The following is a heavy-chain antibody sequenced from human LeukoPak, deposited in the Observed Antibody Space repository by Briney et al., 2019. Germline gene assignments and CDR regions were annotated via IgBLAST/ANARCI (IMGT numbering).Heavy chain of an antibody. CDR3: ARDLYYDILTGYSNGMDV. J-gene: IGHJ6*02. Sequence: GGSLRLSCAASGFTFSSYSMNWVRQAPGKGLEWVSSISSSSSNIYYADSVKGRFTISRDNAKNSLYLQMNSLRAEDTAVYYCARDLYYDILTGYSNGMDVWGQGTTVTVSS. CDR2: ISSSSSNI. D-gene: IGHD3-9*01. V-gene: IGHV3-21*01. CDR1: GFTFSSYS.